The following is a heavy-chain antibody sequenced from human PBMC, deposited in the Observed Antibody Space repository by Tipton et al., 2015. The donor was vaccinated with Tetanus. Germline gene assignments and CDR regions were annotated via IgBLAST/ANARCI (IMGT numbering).Heavy chain of an antibody. J-gene: IGHJ6*02. D-gene: IGHD1-26*01. CDR2: TYYRSKWYN. Sequence: TLSLTCAISGDSVSSNSAAWNWIRQSPSRGLEWLGRTYYRSKWYNDYAVSVKSRITINPDTSKNQFSLQLNSVTPEDTAAYYCARGSLVGATPPYYYYGMDVWGQGTTVTVSS. CDR3: ARGSLVGATPPYYYYGMDV. V-gene: IGHV6-1*01. CDR1: GDSVSSNSAA.